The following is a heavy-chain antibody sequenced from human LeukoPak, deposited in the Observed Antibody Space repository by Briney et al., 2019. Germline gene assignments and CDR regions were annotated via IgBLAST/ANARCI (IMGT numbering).Heavy chain of an antibody. CDR2: INWDSDRT. CDR3: AKGDGLEYYFDS. D-gene: IGHD5-24*01. V-gene: IGHV3-9*01. J-gene: IGHJ4*02. Sequence: PGGSLRLSCAASGFTFDDYAMHWVRHPPGKGLEWVSTINWDSDRTDYADSVKGRFTISRDNAKNSLYLQMSSLRTEDTALYYCAKGDGLEYYFDSWGQGTLVTVSS. CDR1: GFTFDDYA.